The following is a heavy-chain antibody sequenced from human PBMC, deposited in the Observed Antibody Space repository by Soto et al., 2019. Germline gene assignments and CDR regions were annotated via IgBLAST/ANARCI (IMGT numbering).Heavy chain of an antibody. Sequence: GASVKVPCKASGYTFTSYAMHWVRQAPGQRLEWMGWINAGNGNTKYSQKFQGRVTITRDTSASTAYMELSSLRSEDTAVYYCARCGGGSCYDYWGQGTLVTVSS. CDR1: GYTFTSYA. V-gene: IGHV1-3*01. J-gene: IGHJ4*02. D-gene: IGHD2-15*01. CDR2: INAGNGNT. CDR3: ARCGGGSCYDY.